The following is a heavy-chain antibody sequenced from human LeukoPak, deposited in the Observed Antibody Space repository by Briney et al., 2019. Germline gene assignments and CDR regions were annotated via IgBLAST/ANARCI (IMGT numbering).Heavy chain of an antibody. CDR2: VNPNTGGT. CDR3: ARDQESNSLDV. Sequence: GASVKVSCKASGYTFTAYYVHWVRQAPGQGLEWMGWVNPNTGGTNYAQKFQGRVTMTTDTSVTTADMELSGLRSDDTAVYYCARDQESNSLDVWGQGTTVTVS. D-gene: IGHD4-11*01. J-gene: IGHJ6*02. CDR1: GYTFTAYY. V-gene: IGHV1-2*02.